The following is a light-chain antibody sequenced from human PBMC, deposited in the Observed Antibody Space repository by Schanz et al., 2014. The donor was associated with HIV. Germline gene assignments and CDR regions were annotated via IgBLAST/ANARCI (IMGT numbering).Light chain of an antibody. CDR1: SGDIGGY. Sequence: QSALTQPPSASGSPGQSVTLSCAGTSGDIGGYISWYQHHPGKAPKLIMSEIHERPSGVPDRFSGSRSGNTATLTVSGLQVDDEADYYCSSSAGSDNLVFGGGTKLTVL. CDR2: EIH. V-gene: IGLV2-8*01. J-gene: IGLJ2*01. CDR3: SSSAGSDNLV.